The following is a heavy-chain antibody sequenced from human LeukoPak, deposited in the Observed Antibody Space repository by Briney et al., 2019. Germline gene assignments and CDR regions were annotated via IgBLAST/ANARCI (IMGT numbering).Heavy chain of an antibody. CDR3: ANSANYGGNSGYFDY. CDR2: IYDSGST. CDR1: GDSINSNNYY. Sequence: PSETLSLTCTVSGDSINSNNYYWGWIRQPPGKGLEWIGSIYDSGSTYYNPSLKSRVTISIGTSKNQFSLKLSSVTAADTAVYYCANSANYGGNSGYFDYWGQGTLVTVSS. J-gene: IGHJ4*02. D-gene: IGHD4-23*01. V-gene: IGHV4-39*01.